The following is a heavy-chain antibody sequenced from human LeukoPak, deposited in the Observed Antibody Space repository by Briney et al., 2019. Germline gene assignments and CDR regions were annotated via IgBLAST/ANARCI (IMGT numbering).Heavy chain of an antibody. CDR1: GFTFSTYW. D-gene: IGHD2-15*01. CDR2: IKEDGSEK. J-gene: IGHJ4*02. CDR3: AGEGYCSGGSCYYFDY. V-gene: IGHV3-7*03. Sequence: PGGSLRLSCAASGFTFSTYWMSWVRQAPGKGLEWVANIKEDGSEKYYVDSVKGRFSISRDNAKKPLYLQMSSLRAEDTAVYYCAGEGYCSGGSCYYFDYWGQGTLVTVSS.